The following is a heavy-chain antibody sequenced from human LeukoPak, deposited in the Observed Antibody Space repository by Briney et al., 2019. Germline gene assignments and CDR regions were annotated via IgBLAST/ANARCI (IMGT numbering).Heavy chain of an antibody. CDR2: IYYSGST. CDR1: GGSISSSTYY. D-gene: IGHD3-16*01. V-gene: IGHV4-39*01. J-gene: IGHJ4*02. CDR3: VRGSTLRHYQY. Sequence: SETLSLTCTASGGSISSSTYYWGWIRRPPGKGLEWIGSIYYSGSTYYNPSLKSRVTVSVDTSKNQFSLNLSSVTAADTAVYYCVRGSTLRHYQYWGQGTLVTASS.